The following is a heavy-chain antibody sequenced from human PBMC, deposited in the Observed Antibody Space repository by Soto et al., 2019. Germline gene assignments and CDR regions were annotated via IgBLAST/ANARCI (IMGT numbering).Heavy chain of an antibody. CDR1: GDSMSGYY. CDR3: AREYTVMVAGPTAYYFDY. V-gene: IGHV4-4*07. CDR2: IYASGDT. D-gene: IGHD6-19*01. Sequence: ETLSLTCSVSGDSMSGYYWSWIRQPAGKGLEWIGRIYASGDTHFNPSLKSRVTMSVDTSKNQLFLRLSSVTAADTAVYYCAREYTVMVAGPTAYYFDYWGQGTLVTVSS. J-gene: IGHJ4*02.